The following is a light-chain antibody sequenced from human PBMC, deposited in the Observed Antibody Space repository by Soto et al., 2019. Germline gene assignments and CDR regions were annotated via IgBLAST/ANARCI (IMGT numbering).Light chain of an antibody. V-gene: IGLV1-44*01. CDR3: ATWDDSLHGVA. CDR2: SND. J-gene: IGLJ2*01. CDR1: RSNIGSNT. Sequence: QAVVTQPPSASGTPGQRVTISCSGSRSNIGSNTVTWYQQLPGTAPKLLIHSNDQRPSGVPDRFSGSKSGTSASLAISGLQSEDEADYYCATWDDSLHGVAFGRGTQLTVL.